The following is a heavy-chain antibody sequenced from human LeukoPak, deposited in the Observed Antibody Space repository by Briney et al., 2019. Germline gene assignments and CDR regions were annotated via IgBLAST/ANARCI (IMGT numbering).Heavy chain of an antibody. CDR2: INPSGGST. CDR3: ARDSAEGSGYDLDYYYMDV. J-gene: IGHJ6*03. V-gene: IGHV1-46*01. CDR1: GYTLTELS. D-gene: IGHD5-12*01. Sequence: PVASVKVSCKVSGYTLTELSMHWVRQAPGQGLEWMGIINPSGGSTSYAQKFQGRVTMTRDMSTSTVYMELSSLRSEDTAVYYCARDSAEGSGYDLDYYYMDVWGKGTTVTVSS.